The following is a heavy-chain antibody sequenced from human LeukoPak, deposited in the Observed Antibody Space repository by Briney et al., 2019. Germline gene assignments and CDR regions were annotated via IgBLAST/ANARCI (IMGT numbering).Heavy chain of an antibody. V-gene: IGHV4-39*07. Sequence: SETLSLTCTVSGGSISSSSYYWGWIRQPPGKGLEWIGSIYYSGSTYYNPSLKSRVTISVDTSKNQFSLKLGSVTAADTAVYYCARDRGSGYDYVDYWGQGTLVTVSS. CDR2: IYYSGST. CDR3: ARDRGSGYDYVDY. CDR1: GGSISSSSYY. J-gene: IGHJ4*02. D-gene: IGHD5-12*01.